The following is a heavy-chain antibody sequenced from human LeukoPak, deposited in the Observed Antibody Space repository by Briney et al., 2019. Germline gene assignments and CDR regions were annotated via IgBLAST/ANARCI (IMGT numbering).Heavy chain of an antibody. V-gene: IGHV3-23*01. J-gene: IGHJ4*02. CDR2: ISVSGGRT. CDR3: AKDVRYYSS. D-gene: IGHD2-21*01. CDR1: GFTFSNSG. Sequence: PGGSLRLSCVASGFTFSNSGMSWVRQAPGKGLEWVSGISVSGGRTYYADSVKGRFIISGGNSKNTLHLQMNSLRAEDTALYYCAKDVRYYSSWGQGTLVTVSS.